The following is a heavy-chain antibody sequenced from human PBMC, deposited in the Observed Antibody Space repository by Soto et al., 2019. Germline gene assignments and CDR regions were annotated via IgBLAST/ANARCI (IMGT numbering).Heavy chain of an antibody. CDR1: GGSISSSSYY. D-gene: IGHD3-10*01. Sequence: SSETLSLTCTVSGGSISSSSYYWGWIRQPPGKGLEWIGSIYYSGSTYYNPSLKSRVTISVDTSKNQFSLKLSSVTAADTAVYYCASLTHRYYYGSGSRRVYFDYWGQGTLVTVSS. J-gene: IGHJ4*02. CDR3: ASLTHRYYYGSGSRRVYFDY. V-gene: IGHV4-39*01. CDR2: IYYSGST.